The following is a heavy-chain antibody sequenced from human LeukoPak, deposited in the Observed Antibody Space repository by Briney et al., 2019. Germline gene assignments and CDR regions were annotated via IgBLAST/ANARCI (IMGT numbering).Heavy chain of an antibody. D-gene: IGHD6-25*01. V-gene: IGHV4-59*01. J-gene: IGHJ2*01. CDR1: GGSISRYY. CDR3: ARGKSYWYFDL. CDR2: IYYSGNT. Sequence: SETLSLTCTVSGGSISRYYWSWIRQPPGKGLEWIGYIYYSGNTNYKPSLKSRVTISVDTSKNQLSLKLSSVTAADTAVYYCARGKSYWYFDLWGRGTLVTVSS.